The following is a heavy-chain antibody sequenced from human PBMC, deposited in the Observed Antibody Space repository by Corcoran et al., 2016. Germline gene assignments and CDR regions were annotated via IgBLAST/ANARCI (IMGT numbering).Heavy chain of an antibody. CDR2: ISSSSSYI. CDR3: ARVGGSMVRGGQAGYYFDY. J-gene: IGHJ4*02. D-gene: IGHD3-10*01. CDR1: GFTFSSYS. V-gene: IGHV3-21*01. Sequence: EVQLVESGGGLVKPGGSLRLSCAASGFTFSSYSMNWVRQAPGKGLEWVSSISSSSSYIYYADSVKGRFTISRDNAKNPLYLQMNSLRAEETAVYYCARVGGSMVRGGQAGYYFDYWGQGTLVTVSS.